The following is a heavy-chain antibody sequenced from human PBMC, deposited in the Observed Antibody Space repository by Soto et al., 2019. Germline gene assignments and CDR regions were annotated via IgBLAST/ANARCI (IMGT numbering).Heavy chain of an antibody. Sequence: ASVKVSCKASGYTFTSYGSSWVRQAPGQGLEWMGWISAYNGNTNYAQKLQGRVTMTTDTSTSTAYMELRSLRSDDTAVYYCARDPTYYDFWSGQPYYYGMDVWGQGTTVTVSS. CDR3: ARDPTYYDFWSGQPYYYGMDV. V-gene: IGHV1-18*04. CDR2: ISAYNGNT. CDR1: GYTFTSYG. J-gene: IGHJ6*02. D-gene: IGHD3-3*01.